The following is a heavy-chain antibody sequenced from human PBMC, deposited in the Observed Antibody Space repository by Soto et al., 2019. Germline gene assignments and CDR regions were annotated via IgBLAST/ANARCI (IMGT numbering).Heavy chain of an antibody. CDR3: VRDSGAKLSSS. CDR1: GGTFSSYR. V-gene: IGHV1-69*01. CDR2: IFPILLTA. D-gene: IGHD6-13*01. J-gene: IGHJ4*02. Sequence: SVKVSCKSSGGTFSSYRINWVRQAPGQGLEWVVGIFPILLTADYAQTFQGRVSITADESARTSYMELRSLRSQDTAVYYCVRDSGAKLSSSWGQGTLVTVSS.